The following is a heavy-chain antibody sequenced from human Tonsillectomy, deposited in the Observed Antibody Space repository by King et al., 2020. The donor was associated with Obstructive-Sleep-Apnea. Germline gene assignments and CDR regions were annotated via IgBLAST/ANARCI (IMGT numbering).Heavy chain of an antibody. Sequence: VQLQESGPGLVKPSGTLSLTCAVSGGSIINTNWWTWVRQPPGKGLEFIGQIYHSGTTNYNPSLRSRVTISVDTSKNQFSLKLRFVTAADTAVYYCARTTYGDYALDYWGQGTLVTVSS. D-gene: IGHD4-17*01. J-gene: IGHJ4*02. CDR3: ARTTYGDYALDY. CDR2: IYHSGTT. CDR1: GGSIINTNW. V-gene: IGHV4-4*02.